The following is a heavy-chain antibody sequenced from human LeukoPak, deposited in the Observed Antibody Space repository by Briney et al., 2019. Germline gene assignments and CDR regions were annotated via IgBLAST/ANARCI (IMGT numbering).Heavy chain of an antibody. V-gene: IGHV3-23*01. J-gene: IGHJ4*02. Sequence: QPGGSLRLSCAASGFTFSSYAMSWVRQAPGKGLEWVPAISGSGGSTYYADSVKGRFTTSRDNAKNSLYVQMNSLRAEDTAVYYCARDISSGYDSTLDYWGQGTLVTVSS. D-gene: IGHD5-12*01. CDR3: ARDISSGYDSTLDY. CDR2: ISGSGGST. CDR1: GFTFSSYA.